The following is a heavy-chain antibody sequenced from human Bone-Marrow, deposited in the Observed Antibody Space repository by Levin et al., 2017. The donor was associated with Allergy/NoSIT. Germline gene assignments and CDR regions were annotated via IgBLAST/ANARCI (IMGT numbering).Heavy chain of an antibody. D-gene: IGHD6-13*01. Sequence: GGSLRLSCATSGFSLSDHYINWIRQAPGKGLEWVSYISSSGSPIYYADSVKGRFTISRDTAKNSLYLQMDSLTAEDTAVYYCVRNSSTWSEKYNYYGMDVWGQGTTVTVSS. CDR1: GFSLSDHY. CDR2: ISSSGSPI. V-gene: IGHV3-11*01. CDR3: VRNSSTWSEKYNYYGMDV. J-gene: IGHJ6*02.